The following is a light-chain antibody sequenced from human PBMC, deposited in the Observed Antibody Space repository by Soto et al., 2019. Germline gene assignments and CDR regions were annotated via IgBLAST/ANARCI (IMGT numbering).Light chain of an antibody. CDR1: QGISSY. CDR2: AAS. Sequence: IQVTQSPSSLSASVGDRVTITCRASQGISSYLAWYQQKPGKAPKLLIYAASTLQSGVPSRFSGSGSGTEFTLTISSLQPDDFATYYCQHYNSYSEALGQGTKVDI. V-gene: IGKV1-9*01. J-gene: IGKJ1*01. CDR3: QHYNSYSEA.